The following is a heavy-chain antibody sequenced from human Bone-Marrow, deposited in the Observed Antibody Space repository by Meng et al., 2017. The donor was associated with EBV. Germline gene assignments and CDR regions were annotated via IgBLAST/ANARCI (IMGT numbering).Heavy chain of an antibody. CDR2: IIPIFGTA. Sequence: QGQLVQSGAEVKKPGSAVKVSCKASGGTFSSYAISWVRQAPGQGLEWMGGIIPIFGTANYAQKFQGRVTITADESTSTHYMDVRGLRSEDTAVYYYASESGRGFTPDYWGQGTLVTVSS. CDR1: GGTFSSYA. J-gene: IGHJ4*02. CDR3: ASESGRGFTPDY. D-gene: IGHD3-10*01. V-gene: IGHV1-69*01.